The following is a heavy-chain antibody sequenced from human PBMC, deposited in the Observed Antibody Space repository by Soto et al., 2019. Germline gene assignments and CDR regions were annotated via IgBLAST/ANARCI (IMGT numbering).Heavy chain of an antibody. CDR3: AIRNYYGSGSRF. J-gene: IGHJ4*02. V-gene: IGHV4-30-2*01. D-gene: IGHD3-10*01. CDR2: IYHSGST. CDR1: GGSISSGGYS. Sequence: PSETLSLTCAVSGGSISSGGYSWSWIRQPPGKGLEWIGYIYHSGSTYYNPSLKSRVTISVDTSKNQFSLKLSSVTAADTAVYYCAIRNYYGSGSRFWGQGTLVTVSS.